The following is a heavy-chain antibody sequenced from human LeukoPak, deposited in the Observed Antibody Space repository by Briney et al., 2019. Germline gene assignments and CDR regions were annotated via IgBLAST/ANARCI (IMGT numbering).Heavy chain of an antibody. CDR1: GFTFDDYA. CDR3: AKDMYQSSGLEH. CDR2: ISWNSGSI. Sequence: QSGGSLRLSCAASGFTFDDYAMHWVRQAPGKGLEWVSGISWNSGSIGYADSVKGRFTISRDNAKNSLYLQMNSLRAEDTALYYCAKDMYQSSGLEHWGQGTLVTVSS. V-gene: IGHV3-9*01. J-gene: IGHJ4*02. D-gene: IGHD3-22*01.